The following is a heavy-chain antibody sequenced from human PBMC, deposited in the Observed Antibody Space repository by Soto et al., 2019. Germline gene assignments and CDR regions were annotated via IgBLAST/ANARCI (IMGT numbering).Heavy chain of an antibody. V-gene: IGHV1-69*02. CDR1: GDTFSSNS. CDR2: IIPMLGIV. CDR3: ARGISEYCSGSTCYSYYFDH. D-gene: IGHD2-15*01. J-gene: IGHJ4*02. Sequence: QGHLVQSGTEVKKPGSSVKVSCKASGDTFSSNSINWVRQAPGQGLEWMGRIIPMLGIVNYAQKIKGRVTISADKSTTTVYMELSSLTSEDTAVYYCARGISEYCSGSTCYSYYFDHWGPGTLVTVSS.